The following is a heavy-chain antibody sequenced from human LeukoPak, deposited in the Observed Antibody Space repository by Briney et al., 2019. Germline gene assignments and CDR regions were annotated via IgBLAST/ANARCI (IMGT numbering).Heavy chain of an antibody. J-gene: IGHJ4*02. Sequence: PGGSLRLSCAASGFTFSDYYMEWVRQAPGKGLEWVGLVKHKANSYTTEYAASVRGRFTISRDVSKNSLYLQMNSLKTEDTAVYFCTKFDYWGQGTLVTVSS. CDR2: VKHKANSYTT. CDR1: GFTFSDYY. V-gene: IGHV3-72*01. CDR3: TKFDY.